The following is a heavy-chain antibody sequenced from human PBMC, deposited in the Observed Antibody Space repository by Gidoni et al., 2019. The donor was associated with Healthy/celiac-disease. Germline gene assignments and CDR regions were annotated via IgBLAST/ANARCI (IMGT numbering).Heavy chain of an antibody. CDR2: IYHSGST. J-gene: IGHJ6*02. CDR3: ARDRGYCSSTSCQSRYYYYGMDV. D-gene: IGHD2-2*01. CDR1: GGSISSSNW. Sequence: GGSISSSNWWSWVRQPPGKGLEWIGEIYHSGSTNYNPSLKSRVTISVDKSKNQFSLKLSSVTAADTAVYYCARDRGYCSSTSCQSRYYYYGMDVWGQGTTVTVSS. V-gene: IGHV4-4*02.